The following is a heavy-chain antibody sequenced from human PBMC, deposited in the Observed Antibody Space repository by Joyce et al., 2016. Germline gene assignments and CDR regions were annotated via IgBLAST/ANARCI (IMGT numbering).Heavy chain of an antibody. Sequence: QVQLVQSGAEVKKPGASVKISCKASGYTFINYYIHWVRQAPGQGLEWTVTLYPTSGGTRYTQKLQGRISLTRDTSTSTVYMELSSLRSDDTAVYYCVTETPHTGWFDPWGQGTLVIVSS. D-gene: IGHD1-14*01. CDR3: VTETPHTGWFDP. V-gene: IGHV1-46*01. CDR2: LYPTSGGT. J-gene: IGHJ5*02. CDR1: GYTFINYY.